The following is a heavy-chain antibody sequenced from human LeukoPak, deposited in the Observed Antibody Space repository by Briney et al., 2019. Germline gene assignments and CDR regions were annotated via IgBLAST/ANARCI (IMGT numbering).Heavy chain of an antibody. J-gene: IGHJ4*02. CDR1: GFTFSSYA. Sequence: GGSLRLSCAASGFTFSSYAMHWVRQAPGKGLEWVAVISYDGSNKYYADSVKGRFTISRDNSKNTLYLQMNSLRAEDTAVYYCARDRDYASDYWGQGTLVTVSS. CDR3: ARDRDYASDY. CDR2: ISYDGSNK. D-gene: IGHD2-2*01. V-gene: IGHV3-30-3*01.